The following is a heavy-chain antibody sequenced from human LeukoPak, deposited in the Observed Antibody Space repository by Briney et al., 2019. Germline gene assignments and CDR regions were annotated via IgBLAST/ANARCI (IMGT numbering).Heavy chain of an antibody. J-gene: IGHJ4*02. CDR2: ISGSGNT. Sequence: GGSLRLSCAASGFYFSTYAMTWVRQAPGKGLEWVSGISGSGNTFYADSVKGRITISRDNSKNTGYLQINSLRAEDTAVYYCASRNYYLDHWGQGTLVTVSS. D-gene: IGHD3-10*01. CDR1: GFYFSTYA. CDR3: ASRNYYLDH. V-gene: IGHV3-23*01.